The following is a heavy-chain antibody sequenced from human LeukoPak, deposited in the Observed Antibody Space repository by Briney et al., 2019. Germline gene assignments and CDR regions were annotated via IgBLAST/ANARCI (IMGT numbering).Heavy chain of an antibody. V-gene: IGHV3-7*03. CDR2: INHNGNVN. Sequence: GGSLRLSCAASGFTFSSYWMNWARQAPGKGLEWVASINHNGNVNYYVDSVKGRFTISRDNAKNSLYLQMSNLRADDTAVYFWARGGGLDVWGQGATVTVSS. CDR3: ARGGGLDV. J-gene: IGHJ6*02. D-gene: IGHD2-15*01. CDR1: GFTFSSYW.